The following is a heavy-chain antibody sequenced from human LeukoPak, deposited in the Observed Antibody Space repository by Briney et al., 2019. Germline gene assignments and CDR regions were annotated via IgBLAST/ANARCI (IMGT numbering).Heavy chain of an antibody. J-gene: IGHJ5*02. Sequence: GGSLRLSCAASGFTLSSDWMSWVRQAPGKGLEWVANIKQEGSEKYYVDSVKGRFTISRDNAKNSLYLQMNSLRAEDTAVYYCASATRPGYDFWSGYYSWGQGTLVTVSS. D-gene: IGHD3-3*01. CDR1: GFTLSSDW. V-gene: IGHV3-7*01. CDR3: ASATRPGYDFWSGYYS. CDR2: IKQEGSEK.